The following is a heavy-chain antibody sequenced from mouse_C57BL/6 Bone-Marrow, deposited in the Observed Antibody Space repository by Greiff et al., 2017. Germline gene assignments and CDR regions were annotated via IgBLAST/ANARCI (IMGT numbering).Heavy chain of an antibody. CDR2: IDPSDSYT. J-gene: IGHJ1*03. CDR1: GYTFTSYW. Sequence: VQLQQSGAELVMPGASVKLSCKASGYTFTSYWMHWVKQRPGQGLEWIGEIDPSDSYTNYNQKFKGKSTLTVDKSSSTAYMQLSSLTSEDSAVYYCARRITTVGSHWYFDVWGTGTTVTVSS. CDR3: ARRITTVGSHWYFDV. D-gene: IGHD1-1*01. V-gene: IGHV1-69*01.